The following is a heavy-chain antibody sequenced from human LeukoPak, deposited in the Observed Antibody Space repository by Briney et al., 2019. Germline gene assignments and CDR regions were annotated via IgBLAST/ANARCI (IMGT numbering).Heavy chain of an antibody. Sequence: SETLSLTCSASGDSISIYYRSWIRQPPGKGLEWIGYIYNSGSTNYNPSLKSRVTISVDTSKNQFSLKLTSVTAADTAVYYCARDRELGYWGQGTLVTVSS. CDR1: GDSISIYY. J-gene: IGHJ4*02. V-gene: IGHV4-59*01. D-gene: IGHD3-10*01. CDR3: ARDRELGY. CDR2: IYNSGST.